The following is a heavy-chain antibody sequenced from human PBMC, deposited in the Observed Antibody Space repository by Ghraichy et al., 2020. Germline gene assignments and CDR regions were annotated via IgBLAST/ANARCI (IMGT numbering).Heavy chain of an antibody. D-gene: IGHD3-3*01. Sequence: SQTLSLTCAVYGGSFSGYYWSWIRQPPGKGLEWIGEINHSGSTNYNPSLKSRVTISVDTSKNQFSLKLSSVTAADTAVYYCARARGDFWSGYYIRFDYWGQGTLVTVSS. V-gene: IGHV4-34*01. CDR3: ARARGDFWSGYYIRFDY. CDR1: GGSFSGYY. CDR2: INHSGST. J-gene: IGHJ4*02.